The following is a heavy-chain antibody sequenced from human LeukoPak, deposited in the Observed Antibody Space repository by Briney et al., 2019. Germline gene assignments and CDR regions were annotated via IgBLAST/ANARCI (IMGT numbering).Heavy chain of an antibody. CDR2: ISSNGGST. J-gene: IGHJ6*02. V-gene: IGHV3-64*01. CDR3: ARGRGDRSYDILTGYYNYYYYGMDV. D-gene: IGHD3-9*01. CDR1: GFTFSSYA. Sequence: GGSLRLSCAASGFTFSSYAMHWVRQAPGKGLEYVSAISSNGGSTYYANSVKGRFTISRDNSKTTLYLQMGSLRAEDMAVYYCARGRGDRSYDILTGYYNYYYYGMDVWGQGTTVTVSS.